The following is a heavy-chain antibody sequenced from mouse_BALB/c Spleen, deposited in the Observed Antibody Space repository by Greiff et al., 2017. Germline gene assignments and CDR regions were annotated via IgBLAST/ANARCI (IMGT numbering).Heavy chain of an antibody. CDR2: IYPGDGDT. Sequence: QVQLQQSGPELVKPGASVKISCKASGYAFSSSWMNWVKQRPGQGLEWIGRIYPGDGDTNYNGKFKGKATLTADKSSSTAYMQLSSLTSVDSAVYFCARAKYYGSSYYYAMDYWGQGTSVTVAS. D-gene: IGHD1-1*01. J-gene: IGHJ4*01. CDR1: GYAFSSSW. V-gene: IGHV1-82*01. CDR3: ARAKYYGSSYYYAMDY.